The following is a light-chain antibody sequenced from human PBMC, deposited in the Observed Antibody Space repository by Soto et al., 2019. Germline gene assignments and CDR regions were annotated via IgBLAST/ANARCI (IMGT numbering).Light chain of an antibody. Sequence: DIQLTQSPSFLSASVGDRVTITCRASQGISSYLAWYQQKSGKAPELLIHTASTLQSGVPSRFSGSGFATEFTLTISSLQPEDFATYYCQQRNSYPITFGQGTRLEIK. CDR2: TAS. J-gene: IGKJ5*01. CDR1: QGISSY. V-gene: IGKV1-9*01. CDR3: QQRNSYPIT.